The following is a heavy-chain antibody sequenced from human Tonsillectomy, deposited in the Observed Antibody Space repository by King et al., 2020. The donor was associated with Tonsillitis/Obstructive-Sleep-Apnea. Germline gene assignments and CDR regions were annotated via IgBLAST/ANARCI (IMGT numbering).Heavy chain of an antibody. V-gene: IGHV4-39*01. D-gene: IGHD3-22*01. Sequence: QLQESGPGLVKPSETLSLTCTVSGGSINSSSYYWGWVRQPPGKGLEWIGSIYYTGTTSYNPSLKSRVTIYVDTSKKQFSLKLSSVTAADPAVYYCAGHLYFYDASGYSQFDPWGQGTLVTVPS. CDR2: IYYTGTT. J-gene: IGHJ5*02. CDR3: AGHLYFYDASGYSQFDP. CDR1: GGSINSSSYY.